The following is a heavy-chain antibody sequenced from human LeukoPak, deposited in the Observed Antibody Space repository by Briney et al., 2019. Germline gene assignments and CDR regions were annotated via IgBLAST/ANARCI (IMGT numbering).Heavy chain of an antibody. CDR1: GFTFSSHA. Sequence: GGSLRLSCAASGFTFSSHAMSWVRQAPGKGLEWVSSISDNSNYIYYSDSVEGRFTISRDNAKNSLYLQMNSLRVEDTAVYYCANHFACGSTSCPPFDSWGQGTLVTVSS. V-gene: IGHV3-21*01. D-gene: IGHD2-2*01. CDR2: ISDNSNYI. J-gene: IGHJ4*02. CDR3: ANHFACGSTSCPPFDS.